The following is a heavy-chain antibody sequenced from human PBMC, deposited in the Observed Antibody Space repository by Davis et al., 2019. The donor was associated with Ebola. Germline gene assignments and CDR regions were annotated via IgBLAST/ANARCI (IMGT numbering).Heavy chain of an antibody. CDR3: ARGIVRQLVQLDY. CDR1: GFTFSSYA. V-gene: IGHV3-30-3*01. CDR2: ISYDGSNK. Sequence: PGGSLRLSCAASGFTFSSYAMHWVRQAPGKGLEWVAVISYDGSNKYYADSVKGRFTISRDNSKNTLYLQMNSLRAEDTAVYYCARGIVRQLVQLDYWGQGTLVTVSS. D-gene: IGHD6-13*01. J-gene: IGHJ4*02.